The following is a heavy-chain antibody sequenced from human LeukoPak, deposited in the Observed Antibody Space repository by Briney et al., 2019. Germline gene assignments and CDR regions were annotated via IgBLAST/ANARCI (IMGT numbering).Heavy chain of an antibody. CDR3: ARGPDHAKAGY. Sequence: MPSETLSLTCGIYGESFIDYHLSWVRQSPGKGLEWMGEISHDEGTNYNPSLKSRVTVSVDRSKYQFSLKLTFVTAADTAVYYCARGPDHAKAGYWGPGTLVTVSS. D-gene: IGHD1-14*01. CDR2: ISHDEGT. CDR1: GESFIDYH. V-gene: IGHV4-34*01. J-gene: IGHJ4*02.